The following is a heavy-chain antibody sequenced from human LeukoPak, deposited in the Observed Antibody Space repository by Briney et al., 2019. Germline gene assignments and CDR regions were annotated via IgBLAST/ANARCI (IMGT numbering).Heavy chain of an antibody. J-gene: IGHJ6*03. Sequence: GGSLRLSCAASGFTFSSYSMYWVRQAPGKGLEWVSYISSSSSNIYYADSVKGRFTISRDNAKNSLYLQMNSLRAEDTAVYYCARGDYGESLGYFYYYVDVWGKGTTVTVSS. CDR2: ISSSSSNI. D-gene: IGHD4-17*01. CDR3: ARGDYGESLGYFYYYVDV. V-gene: IGHV3-48*04. CDR1: GFTFSSYS.